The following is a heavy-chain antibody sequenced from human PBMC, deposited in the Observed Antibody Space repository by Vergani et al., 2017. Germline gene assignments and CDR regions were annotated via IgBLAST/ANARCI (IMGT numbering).Heavy chain of an antibody. Sequence: VQLVESGGGLVKPGGSLRLSCAASRFIFSTYSMNWVRQAPGKGLEWVSDISSSSSTIYYADSVKGRFTISRDNAKNSLYLQMNSLRAEDTAVYYCARARTKYSSSDYWGQGTLVTVSS. V-gene: IGHV3-48*01. CDR3: ARARTKYSSSDY. J-gene: IGHJ4*02. CDR2: ISSSSSTI. CDR1: RFIFSTYS. D-gene: IGHD6-6*01.